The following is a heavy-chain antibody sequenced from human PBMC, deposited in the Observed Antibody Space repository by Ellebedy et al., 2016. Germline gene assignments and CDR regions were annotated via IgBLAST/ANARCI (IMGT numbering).Heavy chain of an antibody. CDR1: GFTFTTYS. Sequence: GGSLRLSXVASGFTFTTYSMNWIRQAPGKGLEWVASISGSGNYLYYADSLKGRFIISRDNARNSLFLQMTSLRAEDTAVYYCARGGVVVPGRLEIGYHHYGMDVWGQGTTVTVSS. CDR2: ISGSGNYL. D-gene: IGHD2-15*01. J-gene: IGHJ6*02. V-gene: IGHV3-21*01. CDR3: ARGGVVVPGRLEIGYHHYGMDV.